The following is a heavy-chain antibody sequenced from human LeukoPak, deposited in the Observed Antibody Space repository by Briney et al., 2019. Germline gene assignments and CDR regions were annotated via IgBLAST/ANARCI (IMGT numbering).Heavy chain of an antibody. Sequence: GGSLRLSCEVSGFIFSNYGMHWVRQAPGKGLEWVAFIRHAGDTQYYVDSVKGRFTISRDNSKNILYLQMNSLTAEDTAVYYCARDIKWREDMNFDYWGQGSPVTVSS. CDR2: IRHAGDTQ. J-gene: IGHJ4*02. V-gene: IGHV3-30*02. CDR3: ARDIKWREDMNFDY. CDR1: GFIFSNYG. D-gene: IGHD2-15*01.